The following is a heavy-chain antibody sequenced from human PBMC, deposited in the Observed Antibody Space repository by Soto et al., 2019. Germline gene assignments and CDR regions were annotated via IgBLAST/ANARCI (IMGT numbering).Heavy chain of an antibody. CDR1: GGSITTPGRY. CDR3: ARNRGDTPNYYYMDV. Sequence: QVQLQESGPGLVKPSQTLSLTCAVSGGSITTPGRYWSWIRQHPGEGLEWLGYTSYSGFSYYNPSLQSRITISLDTSKNQFSLQLTSVTAADTAIYFCARNRGDTPNYYYMDVWGRGTTVAVSS. V-gene: IGHV4-31*11. CDR2: TSYSGFS. D-gene: IGHD3-10*01. J-gene: IGHJ6*03.